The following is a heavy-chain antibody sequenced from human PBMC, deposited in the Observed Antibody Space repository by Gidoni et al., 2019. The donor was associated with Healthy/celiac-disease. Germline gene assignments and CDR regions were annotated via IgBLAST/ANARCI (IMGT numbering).Heavy chain of an antibody. CDR1: GGSISSYY. Sequence: QVQLQESGPGLVKPSETLSLTCTVSGGSISSYYWSWIRQPPGKGLEWIGYIYYSGSTNYNPSLKSRVTISVDTSKNQFSLKLSSVTAADTAVYYCARGPNIVLMVYAKGAFDIWGQGTMVTVSS. CDR2: IYYSGST. V-gene: IGHV4-59*01. CDR3: ARGPNIVLMVYAKGAFDI. D-gene: IGHD2-8*01. J-gene: IGHJ3*02.